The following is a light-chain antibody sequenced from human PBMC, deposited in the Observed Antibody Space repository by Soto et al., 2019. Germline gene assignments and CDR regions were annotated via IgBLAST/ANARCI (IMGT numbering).Light chain of an antibody. CDR3: QKYNSAPLT. Sequence: DIQMTQSPSSLSASVGDRVTITCRASQGISNYLALYQQKPGQVPKLLIYTASILQSGVSSRFSGSGSGTDCTLTISSLQPEDVATYYCQKYNSAPLTFGGGTKVEIK. CDR1: QGISNY. CDR2: TAS. V-gene: IGKV1-27*01. J-gene: IGKJ4*01.